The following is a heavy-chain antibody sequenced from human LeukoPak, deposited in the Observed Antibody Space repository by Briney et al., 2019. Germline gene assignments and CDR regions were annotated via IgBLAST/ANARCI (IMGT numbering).Heavy chain of an antibody. Sequence: ASVKVSCKAFGYSFTSYYMHWVRQAPGQGLEWMGIINPSGGTTSCAQRFQDRVTMTRDTSTSTVYMELSSLRSEDTAVYFCARVRGYSLFDYWGQGILVTVSS. J-gene: IGHJ4*02. D-gene: IGHD5-18*01. CDR2: INPSGGTT. V-gene: IGHV1-46*01. CDR3: ARVRGYSLFDY. CDR1: GYSFTSYY.